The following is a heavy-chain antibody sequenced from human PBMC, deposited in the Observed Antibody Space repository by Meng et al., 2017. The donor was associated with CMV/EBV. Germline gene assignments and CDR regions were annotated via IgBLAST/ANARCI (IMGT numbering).Heavy chain of an antibody. CDR1: GYTFTSYY. CDR2: INPSGGST. J-gene: IGHJ4*02. V-gene: IGHV1-46*01. CDR3: ARLVRRGGTTFRHSDRDFDY. Sequence: ASVNVSCKASGYTFTSYYMHWVRQAPGQGLEWMGIINPSGGSTSYAQKFQGRVTMTRDTSTSTVYMELSSLRSEDTAVYYCARLVRRGGTTFRHSDRDFDYWGQGTLVTVSS. D-gene: IGHD1-1*01.